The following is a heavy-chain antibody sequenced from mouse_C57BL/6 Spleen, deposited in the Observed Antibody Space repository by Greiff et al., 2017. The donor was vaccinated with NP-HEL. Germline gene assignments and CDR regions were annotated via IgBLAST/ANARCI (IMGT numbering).Heavy chain of an antibody. Sequence: VKLQQPGAELVMPGASVKLSCKASGYTFTSYWMHWVKQRPGQGLEWIGEIDPSDSYTNYNQKFKGKSTLTVDKSSSTAYMQLSSLTSEDSAVYYCARTYGSSYFDYWGQGTTLTVSS. J-gene: IGHJ2*01. CDR1: GYTFTSYW. V-gene: IGHV1-69*01. D-gene: IGHD1-1*01. CDR2: IDPSDSYT. CDR3: ARTYGSSYFDY.